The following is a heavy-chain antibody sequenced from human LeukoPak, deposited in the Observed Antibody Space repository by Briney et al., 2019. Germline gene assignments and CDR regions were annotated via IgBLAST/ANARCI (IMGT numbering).Heavy chain of an antibody. D-gene: IGHD6-13*01. CDR2: ISGSGGST. Sequence: GGSLRLSCAASGFTFSSYAMSWVRKAPGKGLEWVSAISGSGGSTYYADSVKGRFTISRDNSKNTLYLQMNSLRAEDTAVYYCAKVGGYSSSWYSAFDIWGQGTMVTVSS. J-gene: IGHJ3*02. V-gene: IGHV3-23*01. CDR3: AKVGGYSSSWYSAFDI. CDR1: GFTFSSYA.